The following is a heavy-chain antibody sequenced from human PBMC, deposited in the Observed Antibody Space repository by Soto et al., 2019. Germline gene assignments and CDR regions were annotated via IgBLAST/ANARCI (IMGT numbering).Heavy chain of an antibody. CDR3: AKDRFGIVGPVDY. CDR2: ISGSGGNT. Sequence: PGGSLRLSSAASGLIFSDYAMSWVRQAPGKGLECVACISGSGGNTFYADSVKGRFTISRDNSKNTLSLHMNSLRVDDTAVYFCAKDRFGIVGPVDYWGQGTLVTVSS. V-gene: IGHV3-23*01. J-gene: IGHJ4*02. CDR1: GLIFSDYA. D-gene: IGHD1-26*01.